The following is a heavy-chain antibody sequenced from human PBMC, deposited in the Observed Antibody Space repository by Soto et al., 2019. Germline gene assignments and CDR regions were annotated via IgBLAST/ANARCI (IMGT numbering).Heavy chain of an antibody. D-gene: IGHD1-26*01. Sequence: EVQLLESGVGLVQPGGSLRLSCAASKFTFNNYAMSWVRQAPGKGLEWVSAISGSGYHTYYADSVKGRFTISRDNSKNTLYLQMNSLRAEDTALYYCAKDPADVVRESNWFDPWGQGTLVTVSS. CDR1: KFTFNNYA. J-gene: IGHJ5*02. CDR3: AKDPADVVRESNWFDP. CDR2: ISGSGYHT. V-gene: IGHV3-23*01.